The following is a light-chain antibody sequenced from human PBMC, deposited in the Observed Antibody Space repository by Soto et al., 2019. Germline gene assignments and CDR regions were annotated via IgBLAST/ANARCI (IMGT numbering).Light chain of an antibody. CDR3: QQSYSTPLT. Sequence: AVTLSPRSLSVTPEEPASISCRSSHSLMNSNEYNYLDWYLQKPGQSPQLLIYLSFNRASGVPDRFSGGGSGTDFTLTISSLQPEDFATYSCQQSYSTPLTFGGGTKVDNK. CDR2: LSF. CDR1: HSLMNSNEYNY. J-gene: IGKJ4*01. V-gene: IGKV2-28*01.